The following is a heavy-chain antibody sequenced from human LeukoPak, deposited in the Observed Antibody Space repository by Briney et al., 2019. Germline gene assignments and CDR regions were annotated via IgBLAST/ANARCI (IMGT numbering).Heavy chain of an antibody. V-gene: IGHV3-7*01. D-gene: IGHD6-19*01. CDR1: GFTFSRYW. Sequence: GGSLRLSCAASGFTFSRYWMTWVRQAPGKGLEWVANMKQDGSEKYYVDSVKGRFTISRDNAKNSLYLQMNSLRAEDTAVYYCVREGDGAVASLGYWGQGTLVTVSS. CDR2: MKQDGSEK. CDR3: VREGDGAVASLGY. J-gene: IGHJ4*02.